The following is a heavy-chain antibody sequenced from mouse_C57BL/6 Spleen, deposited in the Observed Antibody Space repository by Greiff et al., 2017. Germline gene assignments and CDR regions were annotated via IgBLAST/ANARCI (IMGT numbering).Heavy chain of an antibody. D-gene: IGHD3-2*02. V-gene: IGHV1-53*01. CDR3: SKTAQVWFAY. CDR2: INPSNGGT. Sequence: VQLQQPGTELVKPGASVKLSCKASGYTFTSYWMHWVKQRPVQGLEWIGNINPSNGGTNYNEKFKSKATLTVDKSSSTAYMQLSSLTSDAAAVYYCSKTAQVWFAYWGQATLVTVSA. J-gene: IGHJ3*01. CDR1: GYTFTSYW.